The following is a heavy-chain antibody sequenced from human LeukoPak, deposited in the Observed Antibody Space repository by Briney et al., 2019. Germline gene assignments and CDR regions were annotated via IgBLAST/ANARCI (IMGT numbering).Heavy chain of an antibody. D-gene: IGHD3-22*01. V-gene: IGHV3-30*02. CDR1: GFTFSSYG. CDR2: IRYDGSNK. CDR3: ARLVVRWLLGPDAFDI. J-gene: IGHJ3*02. Sequence: GGSLRLSCAASGFTFSSYGMHWVRQAPGKGLEWVAFIRYDGSNKYYADSVKGRFTISRDNSKNTLYLQMNSLRAEDTAVYYCARLVVRWLLGPDAFDIWGQGTMVTVSS.